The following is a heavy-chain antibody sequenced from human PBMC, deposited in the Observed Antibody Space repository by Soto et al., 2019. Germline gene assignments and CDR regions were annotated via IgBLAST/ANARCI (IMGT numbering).Heavy chain of an antibody. D-gene: IGHD3-22*01. V-gene: IGHV1-69*13. CDR2: IIPIFGTA. Sequence: SVKVSCKASGGTFSSYAISWVRQAPGQGLEWMGGIIPIFGTANYAQKFQGRVTITADESTSTAYMELSSLRSEDTAVYYCARDAMAQYYCDSKGAFDIWGQGTMVTGSS. CDR3: ARDAMAQYYCDSKGAFDI. CDR1: GGTFSSYA. J-gene: IGHJ3*02.